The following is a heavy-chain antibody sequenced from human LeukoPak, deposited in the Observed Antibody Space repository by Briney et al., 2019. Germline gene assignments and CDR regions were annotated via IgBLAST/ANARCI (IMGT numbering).Heavy chain of an antibody. CDR2: ISYDGSNK. CDR1: GFTFSSYA. J-gene: IGHJ4*02. CDR3: AKVGVPPYYYDSSGYMSNPTPFDY. D-gene: IGHD3-22*01. Sequence: QPGRSLRLSCAASGFTFSSYAMHWVRQAPGKGLEWVAVISYDGSNKYYADSVKGRFTISRDNSKNTLYLQMNSLRAEDTAVYYCAKVGVPPYYYDSSGYMSNPTPFDYWGQGTLVTVSS. V-gene: IGHV3-30*04.